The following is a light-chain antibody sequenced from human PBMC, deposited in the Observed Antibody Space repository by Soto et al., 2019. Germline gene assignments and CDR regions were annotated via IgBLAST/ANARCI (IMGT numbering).Light chain of an antibody. CDR3: QSYDSSLSGP. J-gene: IGLJ2*01. V-gene: IGLV1-40*01. Sequence: QLVLTQPPSVSGAPGQRVTISCTGSSSNIGAGYDVHWYQQLPGTAPKLLIYGNSNRPSGVPDRFSGSKSGTSASLAITGLQAEDEADYYCQSYDSSLSGPFGGGTKVTVL. CDR1: SSNIGAGYD. CDR2: GNS.